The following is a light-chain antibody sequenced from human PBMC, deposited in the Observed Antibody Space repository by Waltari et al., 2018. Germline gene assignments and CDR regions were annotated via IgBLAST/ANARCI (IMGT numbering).Light chain of an antibody. CDR1: QGLSSW. J-gene: IGKJ3*01. CDR2: KAS. CDR3: QHYNTYPFT. V-gene: IGKV1-5*03. Sequence: DIQMTQSPSTLSASVGDRVTITCRASQGLSSWLAWYQQQPGKAPKVLIYKASSLESGVPSRFSGSGSGTEFTLTISSLQPDDFATYYCQHYNTYPFTFGPGTKEDIK.